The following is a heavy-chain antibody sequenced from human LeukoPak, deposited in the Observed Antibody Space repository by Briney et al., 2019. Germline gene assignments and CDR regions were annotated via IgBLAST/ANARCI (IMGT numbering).Heavy chain of an antibody. CDR1: GFTFDDYA. Sequence: SLRLSCAASGFTFDDYAMHWVRQAPGKGLEWVSGISWNSGSIGYADSVKGRFTISRDNAKNSLYLQMNSLRAKDTALYYCAKGAMATIYNWFDPWGQGTLVTVSS. V-gene: IGHV3-9*01. J-gene: IGHJ5*02. CDR3: AKGAMATIYNWFDP. D-gene: IGHD5-24*01. CDR2: ISWNSGSI.